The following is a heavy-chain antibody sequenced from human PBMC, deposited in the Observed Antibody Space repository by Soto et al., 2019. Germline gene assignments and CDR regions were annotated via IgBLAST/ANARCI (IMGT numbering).Heavy chain of an antibody. J-gene: IGHJ6*02. D-gene: IGHD6-13*01. CDR2: TYYRSKWYN. V-gene: IGHV6-1*01. Sequence: SRTLSLPCAISGDSVSSNSAAWKWIRQSPSRGLEWLGRTYYRSKWYNDYAVSVTSRITIKTDTSKNQFYLQLNSVTPADTAVYYCARDSAAAGTGGMDVWGQGTTVTVCS. CDR3: ARDSAAAGTGGMDV. CDR1: GDSVSSNSAA.